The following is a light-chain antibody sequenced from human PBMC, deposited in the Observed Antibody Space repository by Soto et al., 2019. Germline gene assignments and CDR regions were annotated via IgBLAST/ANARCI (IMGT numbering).Light chain of an antibody. CDR1: SSDVGAYNY. V-gene: IGLV2-14*01. J-gene: IGLJ1*01. CDR2: GVG. Sequence: QSVLTQPASVSGSPGQSITISCTGSSSDVGAYNYVSWYLQHPGKAPKLLIYGVGNRPSGVSARFSGSKSGDTASLTISGLQAEDEADYYCRSYAHGSIYVFGTGTKVTVL. CDR3: RSYAHGSIYV.